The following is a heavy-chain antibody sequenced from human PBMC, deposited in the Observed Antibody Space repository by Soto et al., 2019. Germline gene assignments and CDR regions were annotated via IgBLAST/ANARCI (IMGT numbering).Heavy chain of an antibody. J-gene: IGHJ6*04. Sequence: EVQLVESGGGLVQPGGSLRLSCAGSGLTLQDYAMHWVRQAPGKGLEWVSGIYYNSDRIDYADSVKGRFTISRDNARDSLYLQMNSLRTEVTAFYYCGKDISPGGMDVWGRGIMVTVSS. CDR3: GKDISPGGMDV. V-gene: IGHV3-9*01. CDR2: IYYNSDRI. CDR1: GLTLQDYA.